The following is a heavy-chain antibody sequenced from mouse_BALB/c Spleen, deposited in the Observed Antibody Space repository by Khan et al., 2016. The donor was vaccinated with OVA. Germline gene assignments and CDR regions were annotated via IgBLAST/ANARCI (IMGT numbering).Heavy chain of an antibody. CDR3: ARKNGSDFDY. Sequence: VQLQQPGPELVKPGASVKISCTASGYSFTGYFMNWVMQSHGKSLEWIGRINPHIGEAFYNQKFKGKATLTVDESSSTAHTELRSLASEDSAVYYCARKNGSDFDYWGQGTTLTVSS. D-gene: IGHD1-1*01. J-gene: IGHJ2*01. CDR1: GYSFTGYF. CDR2: INPHIGEA. V-gene: IGHV1-20*02.